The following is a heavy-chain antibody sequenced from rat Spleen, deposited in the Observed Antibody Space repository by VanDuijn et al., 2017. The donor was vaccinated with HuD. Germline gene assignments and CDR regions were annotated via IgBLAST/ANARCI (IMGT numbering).Heavy chain of an antibody. V-gene: IGHV5-22*01. D-gene: IGHD1-12*02. CDR1: GFTFSDYY. CDR3: TRVGDGGH. Sequence: EVQLVESGGGLVQPGRSLKLSCAASGFTFSDYYMAWVRQAPKKGLEWVASISYEGSSTYHGDSVKGRFTISRDNAKSPLYLQMNSLRSEDTATYYCTRVGDGGHWGQGTLVTVSS. J-gene: IGHJ3*01. CDR2: ISYEGSST.